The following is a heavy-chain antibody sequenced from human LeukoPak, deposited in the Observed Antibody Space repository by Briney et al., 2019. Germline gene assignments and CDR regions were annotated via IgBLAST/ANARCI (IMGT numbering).Heavy chain of an antibody. D-gene: IGHD3-22*01. V-gene: IGHV5-51*01. CDR2: IYPGASDT. CDR1: GYSFTNYW. Sequence: GESLTISCTGSGYSFTNYWIGWVRQMPGKGLEWMGIIYPGASDTRYSPSFQGQVTISADKSISTAYLQWGSLKASDTAMYYCARGDSDYYDSSGYYDDAFDIWGQGTMVTVSS. J-gene: IGHJ3*02. CDR3: ARGDSDYYDSSGYYDDAFDI.